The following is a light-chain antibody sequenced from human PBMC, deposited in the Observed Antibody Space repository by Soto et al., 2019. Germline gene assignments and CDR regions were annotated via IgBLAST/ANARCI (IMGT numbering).Light chain of an antibody. J-gene: IGKJ3*01. CDR2: GAS. V-gene: IGKV3-15*01. Sequence: EIVMTQSPATLSVSPGDRATLSCRASQSVSSNLAWYQQKPGQAPRLLGFGASTRATGIPARFSGSGSGTEFTLTISSLQSEDFAVYYCQHYNNWPFTFGPGTKVDIK. CDR1: QSVSSN. CDR3: QHYNNWPFT.